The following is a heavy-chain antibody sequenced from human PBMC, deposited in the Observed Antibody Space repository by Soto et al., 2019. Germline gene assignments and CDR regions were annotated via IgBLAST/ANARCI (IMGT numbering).Heavy chain of an antibody. CDR1: GYTFTSYA. Sequence: QVQLVQSGAEVKKPGASVKVSCKASGYTFTSYAMHWVRQAPGQRLEWMGWINAGNGNTKYSQKFQGRVTITRDTSASTAYMELSSLRSEDTAVYYCARGGEYYHDSSGYNYWGQGTLVTVSS. CDR2: INAGNGNT. V-gene: IGHV1-3*01. J-gene: IGHJ4*02. D-gene: IGHD3-22*01. CDR3: ARGGEYYHDSSGYNY.